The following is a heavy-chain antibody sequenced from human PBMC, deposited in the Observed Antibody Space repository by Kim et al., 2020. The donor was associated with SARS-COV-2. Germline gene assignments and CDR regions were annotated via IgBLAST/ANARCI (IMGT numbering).Heavy chain of an antibody. Sequence: SVKVSCKASGGTFSSYAISWVRQAPGQGHEWMGGIIPIFSTANYAQKFQGRVTITADESTSTAYMELSSLRSEDTAEDYCSRTTTVVTFHPYHYGMDVW. CDR3: SRTTTVVTFHPYHYGMDV. CDR2: IIPIFSTA. CDR1: GGTFSSYA. V-gene: IGHV1-69*13. D-gene: IGHD4-17*01. J-gene: IGHJ6*01.